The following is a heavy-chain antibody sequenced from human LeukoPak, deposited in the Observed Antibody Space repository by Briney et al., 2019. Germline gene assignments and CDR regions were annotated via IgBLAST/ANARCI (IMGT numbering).Heavy chain of an antibody. Sequence: PSETLSLTCVVSGGSISRDYWSWIRQPPGKGLEWIGNIRYIGSTNYNPSLKSRLTISVDTSKNQFSLRLNSVTAADTAVYYCARHVSAYGTFDHWGQGTLVTVSS. CDR2: IRYIGST. J-gene: IGHJ4*02. CDR1: GGSISRDY. CDR3: ARHVSAYGTFDH. D-gene: IGHD5-12*01. V-gene: IGHV4-59*08.